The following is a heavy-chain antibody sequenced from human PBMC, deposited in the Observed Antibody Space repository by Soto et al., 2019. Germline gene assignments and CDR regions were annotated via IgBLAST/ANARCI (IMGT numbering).Heavy chain of an antibody. Sequence: QVQLVQSGAEVKKPGSSVKVSCKASGGTFSSYTISWVRQAPGQGLEWMGRIIPILGIANYAQKFQGRVTITADKSTHTAYMELSSLRSEDTAVYYCARDLWPRDCSGGSCYSEEEKNWFDPWGQGTLVTVSS. J-gene: IGHJ5*02. V-gene: IGHV1-69*08. CDR1: GGTFSSYT. CDR2: IIPILGIA. CDR3: ARDLWPRDCSGGSCYSEEEKNWFDP. D-gene: IGHD2-15*01.